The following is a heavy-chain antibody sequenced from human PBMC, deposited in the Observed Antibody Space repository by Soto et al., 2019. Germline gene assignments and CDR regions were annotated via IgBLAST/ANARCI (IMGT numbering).Heavy chain of an antibody. J-gene: IGHJ4*02. CDR2: INSGGVNT. Sequence: GGSLRLSCTASGFTFSSYAMYWVRQAPGKGLEWVSGINSGGVNTYYADSVMGRLTISRDNAKNSLYLQMNSLRAEDTAVYYCASFPAAKDYWGQGTLVTVSS. CDR3: ASFPAAKDY. CDR1: GFTFSSYA. D-gene: IGHD2-2*01. V-gene: IGHV3-23*01.